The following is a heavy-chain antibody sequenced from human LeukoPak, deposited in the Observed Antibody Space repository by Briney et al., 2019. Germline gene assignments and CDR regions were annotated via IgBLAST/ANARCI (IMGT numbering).Heavy chain of an antibody. V-gene: IGHV4-34*01. CDR1: GGSFSGYY. J-gene: IGHJ4*02. D-gene: IGHD2-21*01. Sequence: SETLSLTCAVYGGSFSGYYWSWIRQPPGKGLEWIGEINHSGSTNYNTSLKSRVTISVDTSKNQFSLKLSSVTSADTAVYYCAREAGGDWGQGTLVTVSS. CDR2: INHSGST. CDR3: AREAGGD.